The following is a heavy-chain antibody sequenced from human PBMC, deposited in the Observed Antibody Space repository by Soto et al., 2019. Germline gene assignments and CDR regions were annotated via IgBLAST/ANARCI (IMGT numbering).Heavy chain of an antibody. CDR2: INAGNGNT. Sequence: QVQLVQSGAEVKKPAASVKVSCKASGYTFTSYAMHWVRQAPGQRLEWMGWINAGNGNTKYSQKLQGRVTISRDTSASTDYMELSSLRSEDTALYYGARELVVVTYDPFDYWGQGTLVTVSS. V-gene: IGHV1-3*01. D-gene: IGHD2-15*01. CDR1: GYTFTSYA. J-gene: IGHJ4*02. CDR3: ARELVVVTYDPFDY.